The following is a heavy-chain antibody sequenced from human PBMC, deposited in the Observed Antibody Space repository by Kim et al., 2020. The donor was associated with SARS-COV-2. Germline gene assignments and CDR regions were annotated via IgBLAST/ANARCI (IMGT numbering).Heavy chain of an antibody. CDR1: GFTFKNYG. CDR2: MRYNGRNA. D-gene: IGHD2-2*02. CDR3: VSVNQGCMYENTHVTFD. Sequence: GGSLRLSCKASGFTFKNYGMHWVRQTPGKGPEWLALMRYNGRNANYADSVKGRFTISRDNSKNTLYLQMDSLRGDDTALYYCVSVNQGCMYENTHVTFD. J-gene: IGHJ4*01. V-gene: IGHV3-30*02.